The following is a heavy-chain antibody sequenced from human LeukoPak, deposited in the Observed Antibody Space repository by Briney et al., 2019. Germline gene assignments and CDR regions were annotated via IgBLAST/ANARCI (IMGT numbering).Heavy chain of an antibody. J-gene: IGHJ4*02. V-gene: IGHV3-11*03. CDR2: ISSSSSYT. CDR1: GFTFSDYY. Sequence: GGSLRLSCAASGFTFSDYYMSWIRQAPGKGPEWVSYISSSSSYTNYADSVKGRFTISRDNAKNSLYLQMNSLRAEDTAVYYCARYYYGSGSYFFDYWGQGTLVTVSS. CDR3: ARYYYGSGSYFFDY. D-gene: IGHD3-10*01.